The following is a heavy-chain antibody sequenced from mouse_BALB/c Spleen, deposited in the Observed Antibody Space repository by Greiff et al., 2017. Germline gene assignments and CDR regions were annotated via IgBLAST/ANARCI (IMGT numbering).Heavy chain of an antibody. Sequence: EVNLQESGPGLVKPSQSLSLTCSVTGYSITSGYYWNWIRQFPGNKLEWMGYISYDGSNNYNPSLKNRISITRDTSKNQFFLKLNSVTTEDTATYYCARDGYYAMDYWGQGTSVTVSS. CDR3: ARDGYYAMDY. V-gene: IGHV3-6*02. CDR1: GYSITSGYY. CDR2: ISYDGSN. J-gene: IGHJ4*01.